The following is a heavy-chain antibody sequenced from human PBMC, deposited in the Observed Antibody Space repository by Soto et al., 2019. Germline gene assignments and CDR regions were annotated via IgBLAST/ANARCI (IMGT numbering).Heavy chain of an antibody. Sequence: GASVKVSCKASGYTFTGYYMHWVRQAPGQGLEWMGWINPNSGGTNYARKFQGRVTMTRDTSISTAYMELSRLRSNDTAVYYCARVYCGGDCYPDYYYYYGMDVWGQGTTVTVSS. CDR2: INPNSGGT. CDR1: GYTFTGYY. D-gene: IGHD2-21*02. J-gene: IGHJ6*02. CDR3: ARVYCGGDCYPDYYYYYGMDV. V-gene: IGHV1-2*02.